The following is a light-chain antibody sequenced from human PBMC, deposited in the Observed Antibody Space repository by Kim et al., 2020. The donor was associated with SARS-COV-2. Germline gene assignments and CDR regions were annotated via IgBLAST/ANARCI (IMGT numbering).Light chain of an antibody. CDR2: DVS. J-gene: IGLJ1*01. Sequence: GQSVTISCTGTSSDLGGYNYVSWYQQHPGKAPKLMIYDVSKRPSGVPDRFSGSKSGNTASLTISGLQAEDEADYYCCSYAGIYTWVFGTGTKVTVL. CDR3: CSYAGIYTWV. V-gene: IGLV2-11*01. CDR1: SSDLGGYNY.